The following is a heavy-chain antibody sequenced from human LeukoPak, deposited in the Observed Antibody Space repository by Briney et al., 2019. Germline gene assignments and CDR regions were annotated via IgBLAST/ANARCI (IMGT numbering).Heavy chain of an antibody. D-gene: IGHD2-15*01. CDR3: ARQDCSGGSCYSGY. CDR2: IYYSGST. CDR1: GGSISSSSYY. J-gene: IGHJ4*02. Sequence: SETLSLTCTVSGGSISSSSYYWGWIRPPPGKGLEWIGSIYYSGSTYYNPSLKSRVTISVDTSKNQFSLKLSSVTAADTAVYYCARQDCSGGSCYSGYWGQGTLVTVSS. V-gene: IGHV4-39*01.